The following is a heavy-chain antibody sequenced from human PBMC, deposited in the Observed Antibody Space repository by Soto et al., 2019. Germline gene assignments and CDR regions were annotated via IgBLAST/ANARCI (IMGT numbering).Heavy chain of an antibody. Sequence: GGSLRLSCRASGFTFSDFAMSWVRQAPGKGLEWVSSISSTGNYIYYADSMKGRFTISRDNSKDTVYLQMNSLRDEDSAMFYCARSRSGAVADSFDFWGQGTLVTVSS. CDR1: GFTFSDFA. J-gene: IGHJ4*02. D-gene: IGHD3-10*01. V-gene: IGHV3-21*01. CDR2: ISSTGNYI. CDR3: ARSRSGAVADSFDF.